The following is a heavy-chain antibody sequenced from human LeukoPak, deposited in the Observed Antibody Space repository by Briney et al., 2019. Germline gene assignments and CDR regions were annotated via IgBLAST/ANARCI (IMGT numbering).Heavy chain of an antibody. J-gene: IGHJ4*02. CDR2: ISSSSSYI. Sequence: PGGSLRLSCAASGFTFSSYSMNWVRQAPGKGLEWVSSISSSSSYIYYADSVKGRFTISGDNAKNSLYLQMNSLRAEDTAVYYCARDITHGWLVADYWGQGTLVTVSS. CDR3: ARDITHGWLVADY. CDR1: GFTFSSYS. D-gene: IGHD6-19*01. V-gene: IGHV3-21*01.